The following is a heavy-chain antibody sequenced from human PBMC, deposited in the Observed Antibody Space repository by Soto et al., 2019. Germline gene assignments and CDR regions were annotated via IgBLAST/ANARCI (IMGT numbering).Heavy chain of an antibody. CDR2: ISGSGDST. J-gene: IGHJ4*02. CDR1: GFTFSTYA. CDR3: AKDSFINLRGYDSY. D-gene: IGHD5-12*01. Sequence: GGSLRLSCAASGFTFSTYAMIWVRQAPGKGLEWVSAISGSGDSTYYADSEKGRFTISRDNSKNTLYLQMSSLRAEDTAIYYCAKDSFINLRGYDSYWGQGTLVTVSS. V-gene: IGHV3-23*01.